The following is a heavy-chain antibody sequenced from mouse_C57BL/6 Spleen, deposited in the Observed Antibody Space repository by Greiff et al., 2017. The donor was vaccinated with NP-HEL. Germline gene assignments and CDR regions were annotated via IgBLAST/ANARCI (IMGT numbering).Heavy chain of an antibody. CDR2: INPNNGGT. D-gene: IGHD3-3*01. J-gene: IGHJ2*01. CDR3: ARGAGRADFDY. CDR1: GYTFTDYY. V-gene: IGHV1-26*01. Sequence: EVQLQQSGPELVKPGASVKISCKASGYTFTDYYMNWVKQSHGKSLEWIGDINPNNGGTSYNQKFKGKATLTVDKSSSTAYMELRSLTSEDSAVYYCARGAGRADFDYWGQGTTLTVSS.